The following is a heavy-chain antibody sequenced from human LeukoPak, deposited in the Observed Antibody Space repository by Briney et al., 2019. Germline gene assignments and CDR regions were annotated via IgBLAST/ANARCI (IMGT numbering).Heavy chain of an antibody. V-gene: IGHV4-30-2*01. D-gene: IGHD1-26*01. CDR1: GGSISSGGYY. J-gene: IGHJ4*02. Sequence: SETLSLTCTVSGGSISSGGYYWSWIRQPPGKGLEWIGYIYHSGSTYYNPSLKSRVTISVDRSKNQFSLKLSSVTAADTAVYYCAREAQTSGSLHYWGQGTLVTVSS. CDR2: IYHSGST. CDR3: AREAQTSGSLHY.